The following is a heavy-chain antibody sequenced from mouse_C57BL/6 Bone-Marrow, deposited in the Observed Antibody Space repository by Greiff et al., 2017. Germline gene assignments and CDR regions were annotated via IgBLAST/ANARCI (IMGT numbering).Heavy chain of an antibody. CDR2: IDPENGDT. V-gene: IGHV14-4*01. J-gene: IGHJ2*01. CDR3: TTDYYGSSSYYFDY. CDR1: GFNIKDDY. Sequence: EVQLQQSGAELLRPGASVKLSCTASGFNIKDDYMHWVKQRPEQGLEWIGWIDPENGDTEYASKFQGKATITADTSSNTAYLQLSSLTSEDTAVYYCTTDYYGSSSYYFDYWGQGTTLTVSS. D-gene: IGHD1-1*01.